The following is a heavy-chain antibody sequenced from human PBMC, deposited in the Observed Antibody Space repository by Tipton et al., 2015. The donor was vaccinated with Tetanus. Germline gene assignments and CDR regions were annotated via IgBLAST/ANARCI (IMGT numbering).Heavy chain of an antibody. CDR1: GFTFNDAY. CDR2: ISSSSSYI. Sequence: SLRLSCEASGFTFNDAYMSWIRQAPGKGLEWLSYISSSSSYITYADSVKGRFTISRDNAKNSLYLQMNSLRAEDTAVYYCAKDLRYLSSWHDSWGQGALVTVSS. D-gene: IGHD6-13*01. V-gene: IGHV3-11*06. CDR3: AKDLRYLSSWHDS. J-gene: IGHJ5*01.